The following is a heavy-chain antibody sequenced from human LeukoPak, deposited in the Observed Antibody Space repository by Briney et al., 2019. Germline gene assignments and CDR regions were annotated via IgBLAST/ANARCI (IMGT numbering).Heavy chain of an antibody. CDR3: ASYYGSGSYYNRPIDY. D-gene: IGHD3-10*01. Sequence: PGRSLRLSCAASGFTFSSYAMHWVRQAPGKGLEWVAVISYDGSNKYYADSVKGRFTISRDNSKNTLYPQMNSLRAEDTAVYYCASYYGSGSYYNRPIDYWGQGTLVTVSS. CDR2: ISYDGSNK. CDR1: GFTFSSYA. V-gene: IGHV3-30-3*01. J-gene: IGHJ4*02.